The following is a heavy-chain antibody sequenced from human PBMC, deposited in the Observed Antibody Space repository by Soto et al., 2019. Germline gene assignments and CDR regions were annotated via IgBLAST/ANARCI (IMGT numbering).Heavy chain of an antibody. Sequence: ASVKVSCKVSGYTHIELSMHWVRQPPGKGLEWMGGFDPEDGKTNYAQKFQGRVTMTEDTSTDTAYMELSSLRSEDTAVEYCWAGYYYCGMDVWGQGTTVTVSS. CDR1: GYTHIELS. J-gene: IGHJ6*02. CDR2: FDPEDGKT. V-gene: IGHV1-24*01. CDR3: WAGYYYCGMDV.